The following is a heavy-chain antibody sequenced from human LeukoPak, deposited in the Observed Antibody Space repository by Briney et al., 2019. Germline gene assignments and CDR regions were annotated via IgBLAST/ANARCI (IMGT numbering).Heavy chain of an antibody. D-gene: IGHD5-18*01. CDR2: ISYDGSNK. Sequence: PGGSLRLSCAASGFTFSSYAMHWVRQAPGTVLQRVAVISYDGSNKYYADSVKGRFTISRDNSKNTLYLQMNSLRAEDTAVYYCARDPYSYGYVNYWGQGTLVTVSS. V-gene: IGHV3-30*04. J-gene: IGHJ4*02. CDR3: ARDPYSYGYVNY. CDR1: GFTFSSYA.